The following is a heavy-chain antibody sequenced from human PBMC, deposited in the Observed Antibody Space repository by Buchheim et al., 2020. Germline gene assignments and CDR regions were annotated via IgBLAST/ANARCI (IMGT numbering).Heavy chain of an antibody. D-gene: IGHD6-13*01. V-gene: IGHV3-33*01. J-gene: IGHJ4*02. CDR1: GFTFSSYG. Sequence: QVQLVESGGGVVQPGRSLRLSCAASGFTFSSYGMHWVRQAPGKGLEWVAVIWYDGSNKYYADSVKGRFTISRDNSKNTLYLQMNSLRAEDTAVYYCACPLIAAAGTGDFDYWGQGTL. CDR3: ACPLIAAAGTGDFDY. CDR2: IWYDGSNK.